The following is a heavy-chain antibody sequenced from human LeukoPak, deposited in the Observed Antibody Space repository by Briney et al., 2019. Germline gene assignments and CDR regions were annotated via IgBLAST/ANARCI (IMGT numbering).Heavy chain of an antibody. J-gene: IGHJ3*02. CDR2: IIPIFGIA. CDR3: ARAYCGGDCPPGAFDI. CDR1: GCTFSSYA. D-gene: IGHD2-21*02. Sequence: AASVKVSCKASGCTFSSYAISWVRQAPAQGLEWMGRIIPIFGIANYAQKFQGRVTITADKSTSTAYMELSSLRSEDTAVYYCARAYCGGDCPPGAFDIWGQGTMVTVSS. V-gene: IGHV1-69*04.